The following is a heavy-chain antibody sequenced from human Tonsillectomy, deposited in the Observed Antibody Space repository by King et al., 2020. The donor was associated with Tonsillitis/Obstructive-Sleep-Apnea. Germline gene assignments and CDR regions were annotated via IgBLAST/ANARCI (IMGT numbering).Heavy chain of an antibody. CDR2: ISYDGSNK. CDR3: ARGGLYYYDSRGYLTTPPFDY. D-gene: IGHD3-22*01. V-gene: IGHV3-30*04. Sequence: VQLVESGGGVVQPGRSLRLSCAASGFTFSSYAMHWVRQAPGKGLEWVAVISYDGSNKYYADSVKGRFTISRDNSKNTLYLQMNSMRAEDTAVYYCARGGLYYYDSRGYLTTPPFDYWGQGTLVTVSS. CDR1: GFTFSSYA. J-gene: IGHJ4*02.